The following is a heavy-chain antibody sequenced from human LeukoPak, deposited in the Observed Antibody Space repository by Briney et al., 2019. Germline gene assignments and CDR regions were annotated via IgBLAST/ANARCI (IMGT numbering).Heavy chain of an antibody. Sequence: PGGSLRLSCAASGFTFSSSWMHWVRQAPGKGLVWVSRINSDGSTTSYADSVQGRFTISRDNAKNTLYLQMNSLRAEDTAVYYCARVPRGNSGYDWGQGTLVTVSS. CDR3: ARVPRGNSGYD. J-gene: IGHJ4*02. V-gene: IGHV3-74*01. CDR1: GFTFSSSW. D-gene: IGHD5-12*01. CDR2: INSDGSTT.